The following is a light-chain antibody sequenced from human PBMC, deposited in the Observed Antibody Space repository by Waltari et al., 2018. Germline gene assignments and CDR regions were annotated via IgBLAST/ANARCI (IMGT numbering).Light chain of an antibody. CDR3: QQYDNYWT. CDR1: ESITNW. Sequence: DIQMTQSPSTLSASVGDRVTITCRASESITNWLAWYQQKPGKAPKLLIYRASNVESGVPSSVSGSGSGTEFTLTISSLQPDEFATYYCQQYDNYWTFGQGTKVEIK. CDR2: RAS. V-gene: IGKV1-5*03. J-gene: IGKJ1*01.